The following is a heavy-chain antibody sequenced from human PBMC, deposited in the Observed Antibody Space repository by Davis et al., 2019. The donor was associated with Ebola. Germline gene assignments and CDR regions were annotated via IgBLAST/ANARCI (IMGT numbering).Heavy chain of an antibody. Sequence: MPSETLSLTCSVSGGSISTYYWTWLRQPPGKELEWIGYIYHTGNTNYNPSLKSRVTISLDTSKNQFSLKLSSVTAADAAVYYCARRVAVRPVYGMDIWGQGTTVTVSS. D-gene: IGHD6-6*01. CDR3: ARRVAVRPVYGMDI. CDR1: GGSISTYY. J-gene: IGHJ6*02. V-gene: IGHV4-59*01. CDR2: IYHTGNT.